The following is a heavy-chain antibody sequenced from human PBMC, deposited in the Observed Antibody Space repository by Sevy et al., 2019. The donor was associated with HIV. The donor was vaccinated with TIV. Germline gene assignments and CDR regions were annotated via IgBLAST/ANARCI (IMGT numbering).Heavy chain of an antibody. Sequence: GGSLRLSCAASGFTFSSYWMSWVRQAPGKGLEWVANIKQDGSEKYYVDSVKGRFTISRDNAKNSLYLQMNSLRAEDTAVYYCTRDAGAADGVHDAFDIWGQGTMVTVSS. J-gene: IGHJ3*02. CDR1: GFTFSSYW. V-gene: IGHV3-7*01. CDR2: IKQDGSEK. CDR3: TRDAGAADGVHDAFDI. D-gene: IGHD6-13*01.